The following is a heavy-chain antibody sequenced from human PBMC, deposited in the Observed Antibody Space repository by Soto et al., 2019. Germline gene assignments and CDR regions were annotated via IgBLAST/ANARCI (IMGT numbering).Heavy chain of an antibody. CDR2: TYYRSKWYN. CDR3: AREITGTTYDP. Sequence: SQTLSLPCAISGDSVSSSSSACNLIRQSPSRGLEWLGRTYYRSKWYNDYAVSVKSRITINPDTSKNQFSLQLNSVTPEDTAVYYCAREITGTTYDPWGQGTLVTVSS. V-gene: IGHV6-1*01. D-gene: IGHD1-7*01. CDR1: GDSVSSSSSA. J-gene: IGHJ5*02.